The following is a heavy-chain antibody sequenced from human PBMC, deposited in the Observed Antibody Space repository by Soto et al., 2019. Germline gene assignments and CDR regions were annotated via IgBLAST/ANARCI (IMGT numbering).Heavy chain of an antibody. Sequence: PAGSLRLSCAASGVTFSSYAMSWVLQAPGKGLEWVSAISGSGGSTYYADSVKGRFTISRDNSKNTLYLQMNSLRAEDTAVYYCAKEVYYYDSSGYLDYWGQGTLVTVSS. V-gene: IGHV3-23*01. CDR2: ISGSGGST. CDR3: AKEVYYYDSSGYLDY. D-gene: IGHD3-22*01. J-gene: IGHJ4*02. CDR1: GVTFSSYA.